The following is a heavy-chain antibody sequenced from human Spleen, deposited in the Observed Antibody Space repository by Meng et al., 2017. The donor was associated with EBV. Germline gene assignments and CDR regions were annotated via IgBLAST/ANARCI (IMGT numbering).Heavy chain of an antibody. J-gene: IGHJ5*02. Sequence: QVQVQESGPGLVKPSGTLSRTCAVSGCSISSSNWWNWVRQAPGKGLEWIGEIYHSGSTSYNPSLESRVTISIDKSKNQVSMKLTSVTAADTAVYYCAQRERWGLDPWGQGTLVTVSS. CDR3: AQRERWGLDP. D-gene: IGHD3-16*01. CDR1: GCSISSSNW. V-gene: IGHV4-4*02. CDR2: IYHSGST.